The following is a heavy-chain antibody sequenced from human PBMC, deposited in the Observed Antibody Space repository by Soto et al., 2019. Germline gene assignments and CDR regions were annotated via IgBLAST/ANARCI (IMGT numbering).Heavy chain of an antibody. V-gene: IGHV4-59*01. CDR3: ARKSDFCSGYSL. Sequence: PSETLSLTCTVSGGSISSYYWSWIRQPPGKGLEWIGYIYYSGSTNYNPSLKSRVTISVDTSKNQFSLKLSSVTAADTAVYYCARKSDFCSGYSLWGQGTLVTVSS. CDR2: IYYSGST. CDR1: GGSISSYY. J-gene: IGHJ4*02. D-gene: IGHD3-3*01.